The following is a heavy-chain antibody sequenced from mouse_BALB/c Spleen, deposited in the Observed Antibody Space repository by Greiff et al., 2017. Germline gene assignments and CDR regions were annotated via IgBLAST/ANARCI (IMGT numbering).Heavy chain of an antibody. CDR2: ISYSGST. D-gene: IGHD1-1*01. Sequence: VQLKESGPGLVKPSQSLSLTCTVTGYSITSDYAWNWIRQFPGNKLEWMGYISYSGSTSYNPSLKSRISITRDTSKNQFFLQLNSVTTEDTATYYCARLDYGSSYDAMDYWGQGTSVTVSS. CDR1: GYSITSDYA. CDR3: ARLDYGSSYDAMDY. J-gene: IGHJ4*01. V-gene: IGHV3-2*02.